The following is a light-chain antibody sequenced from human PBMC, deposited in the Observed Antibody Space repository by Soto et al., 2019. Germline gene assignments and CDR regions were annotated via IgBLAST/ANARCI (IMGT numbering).Light chain of an antibody. CDR2: EVS. CDR3: SSYTTSSTWL. CDR1: SSDIGRYNY. Sequence: QSALTQPASVSGSPGQSITISCTGTSSDIGRYNYVSWYQQHPGRAPKLMIYEVSNRPSGVSDRFSGSKSGNTASLTISGLQAEDEADYYCSSYTTSSTWLFAGGTKVTVL. J-gene: IGLJ3*02. V-gene: IGLV2-14*01.